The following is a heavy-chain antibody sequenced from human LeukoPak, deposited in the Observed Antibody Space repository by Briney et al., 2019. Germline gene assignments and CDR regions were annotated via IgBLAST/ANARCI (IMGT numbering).Heavy chain of an antibody. V-gene: IGHV3-48*03. D-gene: IGHD3-10*01. CDR2: ISNSGKTI. Sequence: GGSLRLSCAASGFIFSSYEMNWVRQAPGKGLEWVSYISNSGKTIHYADSVKGRFTISRDNAKNSLYLQMNSLRAEDTAVYYCARDSYGSGSYVPNWFDPWGQGTLVTVSS. CDR3: ARDSYGSGSYVPNWFDP. J-gene: IGHJ5*02. CDR1: GFIFSSYE.